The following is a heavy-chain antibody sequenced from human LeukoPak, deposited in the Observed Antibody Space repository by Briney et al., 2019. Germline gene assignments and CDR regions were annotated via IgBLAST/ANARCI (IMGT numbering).Heavy chain of an antibody. V-gene: IGHV5-51*01. D-gene: IGHD2-2*02. CDR1: GYTFTNYW. Sequence: GESLKISCKASGYTFTNYWIGWVRQMPGKGLEWMGLIYPDDSDTRYSPSFQGQVTISADKSISTAYLQWSSLKASDTAMYYCAIGGDSTTSCYRCFDYWGQGTLVTVSS. J-gene: IGHJ4*02. CDR2: IYPDDSDT. CDR3: AIGGDSTTSCYRCFDY.